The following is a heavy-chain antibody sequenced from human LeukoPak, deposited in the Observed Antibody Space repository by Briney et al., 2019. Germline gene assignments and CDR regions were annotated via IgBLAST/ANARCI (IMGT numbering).Heavy chain of an antibody. V-gene: IGHV3-21*01. CDR1: GFTFSSYS. CDR2: ISSSSSYI. CDR3: ARDRLRYYGSGSLDY. J-gene: IGHJ4*02. D-gene: IGHD3-10*01. Sequence: GGSLRLSCAASGFTFSSYSMNWVRQAPGKGLEWVSSISSSSSYIYYADSVKGRFTISRDNAKNSLYLQMNSLRAEDTAVYYCARDRLRYYGSGSLDYWGQGTLVTVSS.